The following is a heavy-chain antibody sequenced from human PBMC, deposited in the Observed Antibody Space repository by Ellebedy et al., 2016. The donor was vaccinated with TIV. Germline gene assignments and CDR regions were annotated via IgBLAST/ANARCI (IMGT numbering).Heavy chain of an antibody. CDR2: ISYDGSNK. Sequence: LSLTCAASGFTFSSYAMSWVRQAPGKGLEWVAVISYDGSNKYYADSVKGRFTISRDNSKNTLYLQMNSLRAEDTAVYYGARDWVPEYSSGWGWYFDLWGRGTLVTVSS. V-gene: IGHV3-30-3*01. CDR1: GFTFSSYA. D-gene: IGHD6-19*01. J-gene: IGHJ2*01. CDR3: ARDWVPEYSSGWGWYFDL.